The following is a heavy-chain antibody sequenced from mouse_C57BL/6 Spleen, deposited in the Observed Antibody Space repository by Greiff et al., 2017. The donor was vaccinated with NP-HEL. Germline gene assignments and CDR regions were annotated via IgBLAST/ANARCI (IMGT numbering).Heavy chain of an antibody. V-gene: IGHV1-81*01. J-gene: IGHJ2*01. D-gene: IGHD1-1*01. CDR3: ARLGYYGSSPYYFDY. Sequence: QVQLKESGAELARPGASVKLSCKASGYTFTSYGISWVKQRTGQGLEWIGEIYPRSGNTYYNEKFKGKATLTADKSSSTAYMELRSLTSEDSAVYFCARLGYYGSSPYYFDYWGQGTTLTGSS. CDR1: GYTFTSYG. CDR2: IYPRSGNT.